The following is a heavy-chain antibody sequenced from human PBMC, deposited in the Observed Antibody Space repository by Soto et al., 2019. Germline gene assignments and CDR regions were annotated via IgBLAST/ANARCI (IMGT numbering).Heavy chain of an antibody. V-gene: IGHV3-48*03. CDR2: ISARGEAR. D-gene: IGHD2-21*01. Sequence: GGSLRLSCKASGFDFSAYAMNWIRQFPGKGLEWVSFISARGEARYYGDSVQGRFTISRDNAKSSLYLQMNSLRDEDTALYYCARRSANPGNHGENDDWGQVALFTVSS. CDR1: GFDFSAYA. J-gene: IGHJ4*02. CDR3: ARRSANPGNHGENDD.